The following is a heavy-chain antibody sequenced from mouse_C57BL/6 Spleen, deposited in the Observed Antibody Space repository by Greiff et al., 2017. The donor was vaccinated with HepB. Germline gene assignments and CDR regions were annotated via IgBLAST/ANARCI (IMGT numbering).Heavy chain of an antibody. V-gene: IGHV1-76*01. CDR3: ARSPLGLGAMDY. D-gene: IGHD4-1*01. Sequence: QVQLQQSGAELVRPGASVKLSCKASGYTFTDYYINWVKQRPGQGLEWIARIYPGSGNTYYNEKFKGKATLTAEKSSSTAYMQLSSLTSEDSAVYFCARSPLGLGAMDYWGQGTSVTVSS. J-gene: IGHJ4*01. CDR2: IYPGSGNT. CDR1: GYTFTDYY.